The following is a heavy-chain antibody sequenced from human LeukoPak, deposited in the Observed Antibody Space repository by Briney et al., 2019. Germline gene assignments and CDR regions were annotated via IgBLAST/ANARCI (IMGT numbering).Heavy chain of an antibody. CDR2: IYYSGST. CDR1: GGSISSYY. CDR3: ARHYRYSSGWYNWFDP. D-gene: IGHD6-19*01. V-gene: IGHV4-59*08. J-gene: IGHJ5*02. Sequence: PSETLSLTCTVSGGSISSYYWSWIRQPPGKGLEWIGYIYYSGSTNYNPSLKSRVTISVDTSKNQFSLKLSSVTAADTAVYYCARHYRYSSGWYNWFDPWGQGTLVTVSS.